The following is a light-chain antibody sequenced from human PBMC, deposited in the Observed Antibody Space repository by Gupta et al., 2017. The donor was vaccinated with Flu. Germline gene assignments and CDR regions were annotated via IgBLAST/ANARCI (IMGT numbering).Light chain of an antibody. CDR1: ENINHY. J-gene: IGKJ2*01. V-gene: IGKV1-39*01. CDR3: HQSFSAPYT. CDR2: FAS. Sequence: PFSLPASVGDRVSITCRANENINHYLNWYQQHSGKPPKLLVYFASSVADGVPSRFTGSGSGTNFTLTINRLFSEDFATYYCHQSFSAPYTFGRGT.